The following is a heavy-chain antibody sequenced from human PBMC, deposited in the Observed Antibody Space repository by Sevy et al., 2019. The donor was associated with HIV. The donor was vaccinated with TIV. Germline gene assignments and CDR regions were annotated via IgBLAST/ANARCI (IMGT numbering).Heavy chain of an antibody. D-gene: IGHD6-13*01. V-gene: IGHV4-34*01. Sequence: SETLSLTCAVYGGSFSGYYWSWIRQPPGKGLEWIGEINHSGSTNYNPSLKSRVTISVDTSKNQLSLKLSSVTAADTAVYYCARGFGEQQLVRAGWFDPWGQGTLVTVSS. CDR3: ARGFGEQQLVRAGWFDP. J-gene: IGHJ5*02. CDR1: GGSFSGYY. CDR2: INHSGST.